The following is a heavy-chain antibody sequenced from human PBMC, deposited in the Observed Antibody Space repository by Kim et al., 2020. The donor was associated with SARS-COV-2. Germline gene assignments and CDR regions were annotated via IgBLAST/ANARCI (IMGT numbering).Heavy chain of an antibody. Sequence: GGSLRLSCAASGFTFSDYYMSWIRQAPGKGLEWVSYISSSSSYTNYADSVKGRFTISRDNAKNSLYLQMNSLRAEDTAVYYCARGREGNYDILTGYYSQGGIDPWGQGTLVTVSS. V-gene: IGHV3-11*06. J-gene: IGHJ5*02. D-gene: IGHD3-9*01. CDR2: ISSSSSYT. CDR1: GFTFSDYY. CDR3: ARGREGNYDILTGYYSQGGIDP.